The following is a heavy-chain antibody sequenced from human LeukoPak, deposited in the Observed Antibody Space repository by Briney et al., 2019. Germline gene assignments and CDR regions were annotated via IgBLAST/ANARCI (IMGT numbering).Heavy chain of an antibody. Sequence: SETLSLTCTVSGGSISSGGYYWSWIRQHPGKGLEWIGYIYYSGSTYYNPSLKSRVTISVDTSKNQFSLKLSSVTAADTAVYYCARHYPPFFATTLFDYWGQGTLVTVSS. CDR2: IYYSGST. D-gene: IGHD1-1*01. CDR1: GGSISSGGYY. J-gene: IGHJ4*02. V-gene: IGHV4-31*03. CDR3: ARHYPPFFATTLFDY.